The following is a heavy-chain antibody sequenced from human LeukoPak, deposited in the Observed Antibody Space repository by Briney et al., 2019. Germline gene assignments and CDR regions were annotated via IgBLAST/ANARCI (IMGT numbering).Heavy chain of an antibody. V-gene: IGHV5-51*01. Sequence: GESLKISCKASGYSFSNYWIGWVRQMPGKGLEWMGIIYPGDSDTRYSPSFQGQVTISAGKSISTAYLQWSSLKASDTAMYYCARPSNSGYDYWGQGTLVTVSS. D-gene: IGHD5-12*01. CDR1: GYSFSNYW. CDR3: ARPSNSGYDY. J-gene: IGHJ4*02. CDR2: IYPGDSDT.